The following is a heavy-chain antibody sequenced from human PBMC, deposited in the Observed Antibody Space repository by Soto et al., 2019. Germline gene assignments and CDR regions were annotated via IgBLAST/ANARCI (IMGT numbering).Heavy chain of an antibody. CDR1: GFSLSTSGVR. J-gene: IGHJ5*02. D-gene: IGHD3-22*01. Sequence: SGPTLVNPTQTLTLTYTFSGFSLSTSGVRVSWIRQPPGKALEWLARIDWDDDKFYSTSLKTRLTISKDTSKNQVVLTMTNMDPVDTATYYCARISASGSSIWFDPWGQGTPVTVSS. V-gene: IGHV2-70*04. CDR3: ARISASGSSIWFDP. CDR2: IDWDDDK.